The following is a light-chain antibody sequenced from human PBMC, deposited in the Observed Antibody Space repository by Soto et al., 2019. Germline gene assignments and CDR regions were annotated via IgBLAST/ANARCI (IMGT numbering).Light chain of an antibody. CDR2: AAS. Sequence: QLTKSKSTLSASLGDRFTIICRASQGISSYLAWYQQKPGKAPKLLIYAASTLQSGVPSRFSGSGSGTDFTLTISSLQPEDFATYYCQQRNSYLFGHVTRLEVK. V-gene: IGKV1-9*01. J-gene: IGKJ5*01. CDR1: QGISSY. CDR3: QQRNSYL.